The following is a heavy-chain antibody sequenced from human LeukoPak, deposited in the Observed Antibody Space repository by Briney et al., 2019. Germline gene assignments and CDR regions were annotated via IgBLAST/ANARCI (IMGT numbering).Heavy chain of an antibody. CDR2: IYYTGTT. D-gene: IGHD4-23*01. Sequence: SETLSLTCTVSGGSISNSAYYWGWIRQPPGKGLEWIGSIYYTGTTSYNPSLESRVTISVDSSNNQISLKLSSVTAADTAVYYCARDLEDYGGSDYWGQGTLVTVSS. CDR3: ARDLEDYGGSDY. CDR1: GGSISNSAYY. J-gene: IGHJ4*02. V-gene: IGHV4-39*07.